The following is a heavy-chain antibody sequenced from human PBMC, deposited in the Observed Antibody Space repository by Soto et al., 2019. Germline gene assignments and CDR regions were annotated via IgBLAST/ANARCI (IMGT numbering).Heavy chain of an antibody. V-gene: IGHV3-9*01. CDR3: AKDMTANYYYYYMDV. CDR1: GFTFDDYA. J-gene: IGHJ6*03. D-gene: IGHD5-18*01. CDR2: ISWNSGSI. Sequence: GGSLRLSCAASGFTFDDYAMHWVRQAPGKGLEWVSGISWNSGSIGYADSVKGRFTISRDNAKNSLYLQMNSLRAEDTALYYCAKDMTANYYYYYMDVWGKGTTVTVSS.